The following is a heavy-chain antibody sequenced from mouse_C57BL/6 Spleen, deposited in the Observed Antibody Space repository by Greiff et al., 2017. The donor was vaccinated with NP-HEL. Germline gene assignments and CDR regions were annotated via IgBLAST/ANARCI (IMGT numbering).Heavy chain of an antibody. V-gene: IGHV1-66*01. CDR2: IYPGSGNT. CDR1: GYSFTSYY. J-gene: IGHJ2*01. D-gene: IGHD2-4*01. CDR3: ARENYEGYFDY. Sequence: VQLQQSGPELVKPGASVKISCKASGYSFTSYYIHWVKQRPGQGLEWIGWIYPGSGNTKYNEKFKGKATLTADTSSSTAYMQLSSLTSEDSAVYYCARENYEGYFDYWGQGTTLTVSS.